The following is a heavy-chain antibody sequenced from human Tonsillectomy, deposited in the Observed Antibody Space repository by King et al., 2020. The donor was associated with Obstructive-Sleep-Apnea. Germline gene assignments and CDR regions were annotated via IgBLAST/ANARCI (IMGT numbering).Heavy chain of an antibody. Sequence: VQLVESGGGLVQPGGSLRLSCVASGFIVSSKYMTWVRQAPGKGLAWVSVIYSGGSTYYADSVKGRFTISRDNSKNTVYLQMNSLRAEDTAVYYCARGGGRGSDWSNFDYWGQGNLVTVSS. J-gene: IGHJ4*02. CDR1: GFIVSSKY. CDR2: IYSGGST. D-gene: IGHD3-16*01. V-gene: IGHV3-66*01. CDR3: ARGGGRGSDWSNFDY.